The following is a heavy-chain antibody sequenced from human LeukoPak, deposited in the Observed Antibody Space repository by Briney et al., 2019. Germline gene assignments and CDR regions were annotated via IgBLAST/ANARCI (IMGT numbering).Heavy chain of an antibody. CDR3: ARAGHSAFNWFDP. CDR2: IKHNSGGT. Sequence: ASVKVSCKSSVYTFTGYYIHWVRQVPGQGLGWLGWIKHNSGGTTNRKKFQGRVTMTRDTSISKAYMELSGLRSDDTAVYYCARAGHSAFNWFDPWGQGTLVTVSS. J-gene: IGHJ5*02. CDR1: VYTFTGYY. D-gene: IGHD2-15*01. V-gene: IGHV1-2*02.